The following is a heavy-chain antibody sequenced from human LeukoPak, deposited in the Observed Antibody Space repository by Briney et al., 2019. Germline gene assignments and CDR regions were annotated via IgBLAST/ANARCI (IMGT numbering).Heavy chain of an antibody. CDR1: GYTFTSYG. J-gene: IGHJ4*02. D-gene: IGHD3-3*01. CDR2: INPNRGGT. V-gene: IGHV1-2*02. Sequence: ASVKVSCKASGYTFTSYGISWVRQATGQGLEWMGWINPNRGGTNYAQKFQGRVTMTRDTSISTAFMELSGLRSGDTAMYYCATYYDFWSGHSHHLDYWGQGTLVTVSS. CDR3: ATYYDFWSGHSHHLDY.